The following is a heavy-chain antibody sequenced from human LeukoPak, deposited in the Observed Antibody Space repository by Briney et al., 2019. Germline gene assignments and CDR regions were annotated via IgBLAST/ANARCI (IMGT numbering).Heavy chain of an antibody. Sequence: PGGSLRLSCAASGFTFFNYAMSWVRQAPGKGLEWVSVIYSGGSTYYADSVKGRFTISRDNSKNTLYLQMNSLRAEDTAVYYCARYGLGAHVFDIWGQGTMVTVSS. CDR2: IYSGGST. D-gene: IGHD3/OR15-3a*01. V-gene: IGHV3-66*01. CDR1: GFTFFNYA. CDR3: ARYGLGAHVFDI. J-gene: IGHJ3*02.